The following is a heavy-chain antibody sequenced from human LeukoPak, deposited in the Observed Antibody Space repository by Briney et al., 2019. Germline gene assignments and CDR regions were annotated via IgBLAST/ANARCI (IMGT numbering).Heavy chain of an antibody. J-gene: IGHJ4*02. Sequence: SETLSLTCAVSGGSISSGGYSWSWIRQPPGKGLEWIGYIYYSGSTNYNPSLKSRVTISVDTPKNQFSLKLSSVTAADTAVYYCARVIAVAGTDYFDYWGQGTLVTVSS. CDR1: GGSISSGGYS. CDR3: ARVIAVAGTDYFDY. D-gene: IGHD6-19*01. CDR2: IYYSGST. V-gene: IGHV4-61*08.